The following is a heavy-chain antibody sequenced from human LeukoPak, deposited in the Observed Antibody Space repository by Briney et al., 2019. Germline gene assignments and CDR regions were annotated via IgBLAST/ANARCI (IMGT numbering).Heavy chain of an antibody. J-gene: IGHJ6*03. CDR3: AREALRSGEGYMDV. CDR2: FSGTSEIT. Sequence: GGSLRLSCAASGFTFSNYSMSWVRQAPGKGLEWVSTFSGTSEITYYADSVKGRFTISRDNSKNTLYLQMNSLRAEDTAVYYCAREALRSGEGYMDVWGKGTTVTVSS. D-gene: IGHD3-3*01. CDR1: GFTFSNYS. V-gene: IGHV3-23*01.